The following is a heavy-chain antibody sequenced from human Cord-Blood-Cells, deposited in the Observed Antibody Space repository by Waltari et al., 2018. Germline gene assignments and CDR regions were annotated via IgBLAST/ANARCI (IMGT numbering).Heavy chain of an antibody. J-gene: IGHJ3*02. CDR2: ISPILGTA. Sequence: QVQLVQSGAEVKKPGSSVKVSCKASGGTFSSYAISWVRQVPGQGLEWVGGISPILGTANYPQKFQGRVTISADESTSTAYVELSSLRSEDTGVYYCARGKRIKIFGVVISDAFDIWGQGTMVTVSS. V-gene: IGHV1-69*01. CDR3: ARGKRIKIFGVVISDAFDI. D-gene: IGHD3-3*01. CDR1: GGTFSSYA.